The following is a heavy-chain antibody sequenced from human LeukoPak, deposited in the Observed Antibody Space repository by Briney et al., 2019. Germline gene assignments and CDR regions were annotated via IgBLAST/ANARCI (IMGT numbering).Heavy chain of an antibody. V-gene: IGHV1-2*02. D-gene: IGHD2-2*01. CDR1: GYTFTGYY. CDR3: VRDVPAATAGFDY. Sequence: GASVKVPCKASGYTFTGYYMHWVRQAPGQGLEWMGWINSNSGGTNYAQNFQGRVTMTRDTSITTAYMQLSRLRSDDTAVYYCVRDVPAATAGFDYWGQGTLVTVSS. J-gene: IGHJ4*02. CDR2: INSNSGGT.